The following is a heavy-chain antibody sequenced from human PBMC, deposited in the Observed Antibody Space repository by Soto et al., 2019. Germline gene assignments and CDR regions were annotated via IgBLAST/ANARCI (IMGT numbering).Heavy chain of an antibody. V-gene: IGHV3-23*01. D-gene: IGHD6-25*01. CDR2: ISGSGGTT. J-gene: IGHJ4*02. CDR3: AKFFVETGGSSGWPWTFHY. Sequence: VQLLESGGGLVQPGRSLRLSCAASGFTFSSYAMSWVRQAPGQGLEWVSAISGSGGTTYYAASVKGRLTISRDNSKNTLFLQMNSLRAEDTAVYYCAKFFVETGGSSGWPWTFHYWGQGTLVTVSS. CDR1: GFTFSSYA.